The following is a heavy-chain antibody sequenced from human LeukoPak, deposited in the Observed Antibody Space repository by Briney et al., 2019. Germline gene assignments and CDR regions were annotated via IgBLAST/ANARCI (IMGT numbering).Heavy chain of an antibody. J-gene: IGHJ3*02. Sequence: WASVKVSCKASGGTFSSYAISWVRQAPGQGLEWMGGIIPIFGTANYAQKFQGRATITTDESTSTAHMELSSLRSEDTAVYYCARAPEYYYGSGSYYAFDIWGQGTMVTVSS. V-gene: IGHV1-69*05. CDR2: IIPIFGTA. D-gene: IGHD3-10*01. CDR1: GGTFSSYA. CDR3: ARAPEYYYGSGSYYAFDI.